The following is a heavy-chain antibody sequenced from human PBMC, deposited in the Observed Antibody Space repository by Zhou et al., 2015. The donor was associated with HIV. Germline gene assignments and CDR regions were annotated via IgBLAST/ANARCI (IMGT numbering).Heavy chain of an antibody. V-gene: IGHV1-46*01. CDR1: GYTFTSYY. J-gene: IGHJ4*02. CDR3: AREDLSERYRYYFDY. D-gene: IGHD3-16*02. CDR2: INPSGGST. Sequence: QVQLVQSGAEVKKPGASVKVSCKASGYTFTSYYMHWVRQAPGQGLEWMGIINPSGGSTSYAQKFQGRVTMTRDTSTSTVYMELSSLRSEDTAVYYCAREDLSERYRYYFDYWGQGTLVTVSS.